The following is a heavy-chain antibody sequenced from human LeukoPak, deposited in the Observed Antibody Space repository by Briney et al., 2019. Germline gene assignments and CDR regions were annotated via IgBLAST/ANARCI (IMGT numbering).Heavy chain of an antibody. CDR1: GFTFSSYS. Sequence: GGSLRLSCAASGFTFSSYSMNWVRRAPGKGLEWVSSISSSSSYIYYADSVKGRFTISRDNARNSLYLQMNSLRAEDTAVYYCARARGGMSDYWGQGTLVTVSS. D-gene: IGHD3-16*01. V-gene: IGHV3-21*01. J-gene: IGHJ4*02. CDR2: ISSSSSYI. CDR3: ARARGGMSDY.